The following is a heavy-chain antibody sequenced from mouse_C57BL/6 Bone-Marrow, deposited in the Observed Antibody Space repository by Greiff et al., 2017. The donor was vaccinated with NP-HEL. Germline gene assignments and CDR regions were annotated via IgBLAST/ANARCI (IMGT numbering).Heavy chain of an antibody. CDR3: ARRTVVATRYFDG. V-gene: IGHV1-53*01. J-gene: IGHJ1*03. CDR1: GYTFTSYW. D-gene: IGHD1-1*01. CDR2: INPSNGGT. Sequence: QVHVKQPGTELVKPGASVKLSCKASGYTFTSYWMHWVKQRPGQGLEWIGNINPSNGGTNYNEKFKSKATLTVDKSSSTAYMQLSSLTSEDSAVYYCARRTVVATRYFDGWGTGTTVTVSS.